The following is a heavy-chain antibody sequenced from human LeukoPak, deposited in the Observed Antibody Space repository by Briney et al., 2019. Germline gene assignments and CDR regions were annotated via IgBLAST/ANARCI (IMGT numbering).Heavy chain of an antibody. CDR2: ISSSRRAI. CDR3: AWEGCYYDSGSGPEPCYNYYMAV. J-gene: IGHJ6*03. D-gene: IGHD3-3*01. Sequence: GGSLTLSCAASGFSFSSFNWVRQAPGKGLEWISYISSSRRAIYYADSVRGRFTVSRENAKNSLFLEMSSLRAEDTAVYYCAWEGCYYDSGSGPEPCYNYYMAVWGKGTTVTVSS. V-gene: IGHV3-48*01. CDR1: GFSFSS.